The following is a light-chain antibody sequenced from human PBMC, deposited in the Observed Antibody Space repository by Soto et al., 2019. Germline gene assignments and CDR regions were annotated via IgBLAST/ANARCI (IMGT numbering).Light chain of an antibody. CDR2: GAS. J-gene: IGKJ1*01. CDR3: QQYNSWSGT. Sequence: EIVMTQSPATLSVSPGERATLSCRASQSVSSNLAWHQQKPGQAPRLLIYGASTRATGIPARFSGSGSGTDFPLTISSLQSEDFAVYYCQQYNSWSGTFGQGTKVEIK. V-gene: IGKV3-15*01. CDR1: QSVSSN.